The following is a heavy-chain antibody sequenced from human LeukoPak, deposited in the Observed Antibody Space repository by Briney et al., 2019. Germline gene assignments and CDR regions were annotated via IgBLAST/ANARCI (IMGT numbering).Heavy chain of an antibody. J-gene: IGHJ5*02. CDR1: GFTFSSYS. Sequence: GGSLRLSCAASGFTFSSYSMNWVRQAPGKGLEWVSSISSSSSYIYYADSVKGRFTISRDNAKNSLYLQMNSLRAEDTAVYYCAREQRPNWFDPWGQGTLVTVSS. V-gene: IGHV3-21*01. CDR2: ISSSSSYI. CDR3: AREQRPNWFDP.